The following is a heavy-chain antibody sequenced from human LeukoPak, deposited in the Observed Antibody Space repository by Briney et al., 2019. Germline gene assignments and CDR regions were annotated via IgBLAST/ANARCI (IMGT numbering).Heavy chain of an antibody. J-gene: IGHJ4*02. D-gene: IGHD6-19*01. Sequence: PGGSLRLSCAASGFTFSSYAMSWIRQPPGKGLEWIGYIYTSGSTNYNPSLKSRVTISVDTSKNQFSLKLSSATAADTAVYYCVRLAGIYFDYWGQGTLVTVSS. CDR2: IYTSGST. CDR1: GFTFSSYA. V-gene: IGHV4-4*09. CDR3: VRLAGIYFDY.